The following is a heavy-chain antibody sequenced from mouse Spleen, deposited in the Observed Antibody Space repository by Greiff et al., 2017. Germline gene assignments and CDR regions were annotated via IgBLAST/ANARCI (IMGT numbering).Heavy chain of an antibody. J-gene: IGHJ1*01. D-gene: IGHD1-1*01. Sequence: VQLQGSGAELVKPGASVKISCKASGYAFSSYWMNWVKQRPGKGLEWIGQIYPGDGDTNYNGKFKGKATLTADKSSSTAYMQLSSLTSEDSAVYFCAREGGYYGSSDWYFDVWGAGTTVTVSS. CDR1: GYAFSSYW. CDR2: IYPGDGDT. V-gene: IGHV1-80*01. CDR3: AREGGYYGSSDWYFDV.